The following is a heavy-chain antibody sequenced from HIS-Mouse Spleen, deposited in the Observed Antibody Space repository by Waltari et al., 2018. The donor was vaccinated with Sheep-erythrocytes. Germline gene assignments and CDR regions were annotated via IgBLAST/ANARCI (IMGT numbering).Heavy chain of an antibody. V-gene: IGHV4-59*08. CDR1: GGSISCYY. D-gene: IGHD1-26*01. CDR3: ARLELGQFDY. CDR2: IYYSGST. J-gene: IGHJ4*02. Sequence: QVQLQESGPGLVKPSETMSPTCQVSGGSISCYYWGWIRQPPGKGLEWIGYIYYSGSTNYNPSLKSRVTISVDTSKNQFSLKLSSVTAADTAVYYCARLELGQFDYWGQGTLVTVSS.